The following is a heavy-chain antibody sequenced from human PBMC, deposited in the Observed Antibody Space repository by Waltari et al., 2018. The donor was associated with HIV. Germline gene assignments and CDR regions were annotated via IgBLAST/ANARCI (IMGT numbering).Heavy chain of an antibody. D-gene: IGHD1-26*01. V-gene: IGHV5-51*01. J-gene: IGHJ5*02. Sequence: EEQLVQSGADVKQPVESLKIACTGSGYDFSSYWIAWVRHVPGKGLEWVGIMYPHDSERKYSPSRQGQVTISVDTSINTAYLQWRSLRASDTATYFCARLDNAEWDLVADLWGQGTLVTVSS. CDR2: MYPHDSER. CDR3: ARLDNAEWDLVADL. CDR1: GYDFSSYW.